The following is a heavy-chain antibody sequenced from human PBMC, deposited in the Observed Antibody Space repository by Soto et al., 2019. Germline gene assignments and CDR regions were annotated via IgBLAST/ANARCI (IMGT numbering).Heavy chain of an antibody. J-gene: IGHJ4*02. CDR2: TYYRSKWYY. V-gene: IGHV6-1*01. CDR3: TRERGGLGH. CDR1: GDSVSSNSAA. D-gene: IGHD3-10*01. Sequence: QVQLQQSGPGLLKPSQTLSLTCAISGDSVSSNSAAWNWIRQSPGRGLEWLGRTYYRSKWYYEYALSVKSRRTITPDTSRNQFSLQLSSVTPEDTAVYYCTRERGGLGHWGQGTLVTVSS.